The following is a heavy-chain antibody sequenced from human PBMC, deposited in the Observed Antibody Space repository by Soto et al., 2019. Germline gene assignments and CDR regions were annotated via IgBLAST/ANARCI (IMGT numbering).Heavy chain of an antibody. J-gene: IGHJ5*02. Sequence: SETLSLTCTVSGGSISSSSYYWGWIRQPPGKGLEWIGSIYYSGSTYYNPSLKSRVTISVDTSKNQFSLKLSSVTAADTAVYYCARQHGARGFGWFDPWSQGTLVTVS. CDR1: GGSISSSSYY. CDR3: ARQHGARGFGWFDP. D-gene: IGHD3-10*01. CDR2: IYYSGST. V-gene: IGHV4-39*01.